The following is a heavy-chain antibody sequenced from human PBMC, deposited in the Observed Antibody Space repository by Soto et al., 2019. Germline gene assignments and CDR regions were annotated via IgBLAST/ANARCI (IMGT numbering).Heavy chain of an antibody. Sequence: GGSLRLSCAASGFTFSSYGMHWVRQAPGKGLEWVAVIWYDGSNKYYADSVKGRFTMSRDNSKNTRYLQMNSLRAEDTAVYYCAREPLSYSSGWSLFDYWGQGTLVTVSS. V-gene: IGHV3-33*01. CDR1: GFTFSSYG. CDR2: IWYDGSNK. J-gene: IGHJ4*02. D-gene: IGHD6-19*01. CDR3: AREPLSYSSGWSLFDY.